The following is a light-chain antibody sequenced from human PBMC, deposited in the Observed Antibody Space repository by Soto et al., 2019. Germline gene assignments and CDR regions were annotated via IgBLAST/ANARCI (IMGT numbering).Light chain of an antibody. CDR3: QEASRIPIT. Sequence: IVMMQSPATLSLSPGERATLSCGASQNVLSNLAWYQQKPGQAPRLLIYGASTRATGLPARFSGSGSGTDFTLTISSLQPEDFATYYCQEASRIPITFGQGTRLEIK. J-gene: IGKJ5*01. CDR1: QNVLSN. CDR2: GAS. V-gene: IGKV3-15*01.